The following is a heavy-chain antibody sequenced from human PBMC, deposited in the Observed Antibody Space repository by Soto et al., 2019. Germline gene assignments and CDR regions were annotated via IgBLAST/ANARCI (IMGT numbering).Heavy chain of an antibody. V-gene: IGHV1-69*06. CDR3: ATAGCSGGSCRLYYYYGMDV. CDR2: IIPIFGTA. Sequence: SVKVSCKASGGTFSSYAISWVRQAPGQGLEWMGGIIPIFGTANYAQKFQGRVTITADKSTSTAYMELSSLRSEDTAVYYCATAGCSGGSCRLYYYYGMDVWGQGTTVTVSS. CDR1: GGTFSSYA. D-gene: IGHD2-15*01. J-gene: IGHJ6*02.